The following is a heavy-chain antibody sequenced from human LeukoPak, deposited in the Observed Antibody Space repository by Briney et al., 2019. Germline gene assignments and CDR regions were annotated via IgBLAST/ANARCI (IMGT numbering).Heavy chain of an antibody. CDR3: ARLINKPIAATGTGPFDH. CDR1: GDSISSYY. V-gene: IGHV4-4*07. J-gene: IGHJ4*02. CDR2: IYTSGST. D-gene: IGHD6-13*01. Sequence: VKPSETLSLTCTVSGDSISSYYWSWIRQPAGKGLEWIGRIYTSGSTNYNPSLQSRVTMSVDTSKNQFSLKLSSVTAADTAVYYCARLINKPIAATGTGPFDHWGQGTLVTVSS.